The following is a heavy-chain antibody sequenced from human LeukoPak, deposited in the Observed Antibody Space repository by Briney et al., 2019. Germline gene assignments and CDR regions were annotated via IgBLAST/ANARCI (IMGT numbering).Heavy chain of an antibody. D-gene: IGHD6-13*01. V-gene: IGHV4-59*12. CDR1: GGSISSYY. J-gene: IGHJ6*03. CDR2: IYYSGST. CDR3: ARRAIEQLVLIYYYYYMDV. Sequence: PSETLSLTCTVSGGSISSYYWSWIRQPPGKGLEWIGYIYYSGSTNYNPSLKSRVTTSVDTSKNQFSLKLSSVTAADTAVYYCARRAIEQLVLIYYYYYMDVWGKGTTVTVSS.